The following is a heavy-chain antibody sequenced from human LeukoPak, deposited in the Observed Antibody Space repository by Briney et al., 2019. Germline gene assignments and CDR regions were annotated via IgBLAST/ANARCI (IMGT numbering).Heavy chain of an antibody. CDR2: INAGNGNT. CDR1: GYTFTSYA. CDR3: ARGLVRGERYFDY. Sequence: GASVKVSCKASGYTFTSYAMHWVRQAPGQRLEWMGWINAGNGNTKYSQKFQGRVTLTRDTSASTAYMELSSLRSEDAAVYYCARGLVRGERYFDYWGQGTLVTVSS. D-gene: IGHD3-10*01. J-gene: IGHJ4*02. V-gene: IGHV1-3*01.